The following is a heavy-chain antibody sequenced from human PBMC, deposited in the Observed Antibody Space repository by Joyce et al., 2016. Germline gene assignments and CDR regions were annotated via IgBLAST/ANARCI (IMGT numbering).Heavy chain of an antibody. Sequence: QVQLQGSGPGLVKPSETLSLTCSVSGGSVNSGSYYWSWMRQPPGKGLEWIGYIYYSGSTKYNPSSSLGTQTYICDRGRHGHLLLCERGAYGSGVGAQDYWGQGTLVTVSS. CDR1: GGSVNSGSYY. D-gene: IGHD3-10*01. CDR2: IYYSGST. J-gene: IGHJ4*02. CDR3: DY. V-gene: IGHV4-61*01.